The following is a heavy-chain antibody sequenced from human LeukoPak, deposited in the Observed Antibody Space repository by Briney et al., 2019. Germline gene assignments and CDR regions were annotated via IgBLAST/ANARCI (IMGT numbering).Heavy chain of an antibody. CDR2: IYYSGST. J-gene: IGHJ4*02. D-gene: IGHD6-19*01. CDR3: ASGEEQWLVFDFDY. V-gene: IGHV4-39*01. Sequence: SETLSLTCTLSGGSISSSSYYWGWIRQPPGKGLEWIGSIYYSGSTYYNPSLKSRVTISVDTSKNQFSLKLSSVTAADTAVYYCASGEEQWLVFDFDYWGQGTLVTVSS. CDR1: GGSISSSSYY.